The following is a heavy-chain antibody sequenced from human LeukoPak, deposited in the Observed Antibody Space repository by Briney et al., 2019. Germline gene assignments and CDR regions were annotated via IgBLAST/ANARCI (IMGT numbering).Heavy chain of an antibody. J-gene: IGHJ5*02. CDR3: AREQHSGYDFWSGYYNGWFDP. D-gene: IGHD3-3*01. V-gene: IGHV4-39*07. CDR1: GGSISSSSYY. CDR2: IYYSGST. Sequence: SETLSLTCTVSGGSISSSSYYWGWIRQPPGKGLEWIGSIYYSGSTYYNPSLKSRVTISVDTSKNQFSLKLSSVTAADTAVYYCAREQHSGYDFWSGYYNGWFDPWGQGTLVTVSS.